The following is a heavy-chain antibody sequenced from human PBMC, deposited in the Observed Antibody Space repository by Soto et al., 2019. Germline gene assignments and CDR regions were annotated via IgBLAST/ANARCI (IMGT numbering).Heavy chain of an antibody. J-gene: IGHJ6*03. D-gene: IGHD3-10*01. CDR2: IYYSGST. CDR1: GGSISSYY. V-gene: IGHV4-59*01. CDR3: ARARRGSSYGAGPHYYHYYMAV. Sequence: SETLSLTCTVSGGSISSYYWSWIRQPPGKGLEWIGYIYYSGSTNYNPSLKSRVTISVDTSKNQFSLKLSSVTAADTAVYYCARARRGSSYGAGPHYYHYYMAVWGKGTTVTVSS.